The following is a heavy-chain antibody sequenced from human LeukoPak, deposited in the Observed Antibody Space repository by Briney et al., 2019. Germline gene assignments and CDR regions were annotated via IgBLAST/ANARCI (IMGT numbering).Heavy chain of an antibody. CDR1: GYTLTELS. J-gene: IGHJ4*02. CDR2: FDPEDGET. D-gene: IGHD2-2*02. V-gene: IGHV1-24*01. CDR3: ATVAKQHTSLYLDY. Sequence: ASVKVSCKVSGYTLTELSMHWVRQAPGKGLEWMGGFDPEDGETIYAQKFQGRVTMTEDTTTDTAYMGLSSLRSEDTAVYYCATVAKQHTSLYLDYWGQGTLVTVSS.